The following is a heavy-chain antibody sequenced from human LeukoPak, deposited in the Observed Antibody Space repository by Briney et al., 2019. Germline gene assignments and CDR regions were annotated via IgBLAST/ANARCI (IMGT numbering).Heavy chain of an antibody. CDR3: ASGCSGGSCFRGSWFDP. D-gene: IGHD2-15*01. CDR2: IYYSGST. J-gene: IGHJ5*02. CDR1: GGSVSSGSYY. Sequence: SETLSLTCTVSGGSVSSGSYYWSWIRQPPGKGLEWIGYIYYSGSTNYNPSLKSRVTISIDTSRNHFSLKLSSVTAADTAVYYCASGCSGGSCFRGSWFDPWGQGTLVTVSS. V-gene: IGHV4-61*03.